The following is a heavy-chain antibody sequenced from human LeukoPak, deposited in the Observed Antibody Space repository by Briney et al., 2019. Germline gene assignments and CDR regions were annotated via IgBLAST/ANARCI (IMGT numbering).Heavy chain of an antibody. CDR3: AKDALYGGNSIYYYYMDV. CDR2: IRYDGSNK. D-gene: IGHD4-23*01. J-gene: IGHJ6*03. CDR1: GFTFSSYG. V-gene: IGHV3-30*02. Sequence: PGGSLRLSCAASGFTFSSYGMHWVRQAPGKGLEWVAFIRYDGSNKYYADSVKGRFTISRDNSKNTLYLQMNSLRAEDTAVYYCAKDALYGGNSIYYYYMDVWGKGTTVTVSS.